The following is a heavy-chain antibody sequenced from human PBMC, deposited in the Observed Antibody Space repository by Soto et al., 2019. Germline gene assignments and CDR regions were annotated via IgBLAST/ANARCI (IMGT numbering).Heavy chain of an antibody. D-gene: IGHD3-10*01. V-gene: IGHV1-69*13. J-gene: IGHJ4*02. CDR2: IMPIFGTA. CDR3: AGRRDPAAGSGSYSGFDY. CDR1: GGTFSSYA. Sequence: SVKVSCTASGGTFSSYAISWVRQAPGQGLEWTGGIMPIFGTANYAQKFQGRVTITADESTSTAYMELSSLRSEDTAVYYCAGRRDPAAGSGSYSGFDYWGQGTLVTVSS.